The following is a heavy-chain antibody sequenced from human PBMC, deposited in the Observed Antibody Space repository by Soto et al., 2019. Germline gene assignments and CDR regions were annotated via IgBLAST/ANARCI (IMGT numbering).Heavy chain of an antibody. Sequence: ASVKVSCKASGFSFTGYYIHWLRQAPGQGLEWMGWINAHSGGTEYAQKFRGRVTLTRDTSIATAYLTLTSLTSDATALYYCAKDLTRQLAYWLDPWGQGTQVTVSS. V-gene: IGHV1-2*02. D-gene: IGHD6-6*01. CDR1: GFSFTGYY. CDR3: AKDLTRQLAYWLDP. J-gene: IGHJ5*02. CDR2: INAHSGGT.